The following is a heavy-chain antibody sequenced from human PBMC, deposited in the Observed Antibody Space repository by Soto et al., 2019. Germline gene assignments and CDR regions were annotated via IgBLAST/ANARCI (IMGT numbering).Heavy chain of an antibody. CDR2: INYSGST. CDR1: GGSFGGYA. J-gene: IGHJ4*02. CDR3: ASLSFTIFGVRQDQEY. V-gene: IGHV4-34*02. D-gene: IGHD3-3*01. Sequence: QVHLQQWGAGLLNTSETLSLTCAVYGGSFGGYAWSWIRQPPGKGLEWVGEINYSGSTNYNPSLKSRVTISADKSKNQFSLNLNSVTAADTAVYYCASLSFTIFGVRQDQEYWSQGNLVTGSS.